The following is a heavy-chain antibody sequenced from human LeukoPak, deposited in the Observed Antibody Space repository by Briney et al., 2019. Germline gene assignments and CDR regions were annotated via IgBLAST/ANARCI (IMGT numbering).Heavy chain of an antibody. CDR2: IYSSGRT. CDR3: ARDNGRYFDWLAFDY. V-gene: IGHV3-53*01. D-gene: IGHD3-9*01. Sequence: GGSLRLSCAVSGFTVTTSYMSWVRQAPGKGLEWVSVIYSSGRTYYADSVEGRFTISRDNAKNSLYLQMDSLRAEDTAVYYCARDNGRYFDWLAFDYWGQGILVTVSS. J-gene: IGHJ4*02. CDR1: GFTVTTSY.